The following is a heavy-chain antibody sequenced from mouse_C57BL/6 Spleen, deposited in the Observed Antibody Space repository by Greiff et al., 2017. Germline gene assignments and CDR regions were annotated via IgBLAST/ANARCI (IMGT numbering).Heavy chain of an antibody. CDR3: ARREFISAMDY. Sequence: VQLQQSGAELVKPGASVTISCKASGYAFSSYWMNWVKQRPGKGLEWIGQIYPGDGDANYNGKFKGKAALTADKSSSTTYMQLSSLTSEDSAVYFCARREFISAMDYWGQGTSVTVSS. V-gene: IGHV1-80*01. CDR1: GYAFSSYW. J-gene: IGHJ4*01. D-gene: IGHD1-1*01. CDR2: IYPGDGDA.